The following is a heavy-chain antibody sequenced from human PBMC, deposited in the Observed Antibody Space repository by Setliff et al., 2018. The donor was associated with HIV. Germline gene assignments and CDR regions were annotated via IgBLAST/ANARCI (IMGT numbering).Heavy chain of an antibody. V-gene: IGHV4-4*07. J-gene: IGHJ5*02. Sequence: SETLSLTCTVSGGSLNGYSWSWIRQAAGEGLEWVGRFHATGVTNYSPSLKSRVSMSIDKSKSQFSLKLTSVTAADTAVYYCARHDCGGDCSINWFDPWGQGTLVTVSS. CDR3: ARHDCGGDCSINWFDP. D-gene: IGHD2-21*02. CDR1: GGSLNGYS. CDR2: FHATGVT.